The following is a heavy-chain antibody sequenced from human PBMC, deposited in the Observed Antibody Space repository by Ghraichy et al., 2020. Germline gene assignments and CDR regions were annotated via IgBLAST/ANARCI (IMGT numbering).Heavy chain of an antibody. CDR3: ARAASGYYFEDYYGMDV. CDR1: GGSVSSCSYY. CDR2: IYYSGST. V-gene: IGHV4-61*01. J-gene: IGHJ6*02. Sequence: SETLSLTCTVSGGSVSSCSYYWSWIRQPPGKGLEWIGYIYYSGSTNYNPSLKSRVTISVDTSKNQFSLKLSSVTAADTAVYYCARAASGYYFEDYYGMDVWGQGTTVTVSS. D-gene: IGHD3-22*01.